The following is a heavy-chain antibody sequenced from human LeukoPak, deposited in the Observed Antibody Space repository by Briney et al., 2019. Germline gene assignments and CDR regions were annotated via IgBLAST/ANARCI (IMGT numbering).Heavy chain of an antibody. CDR3: ARGDFWNPYDY. D-gene: IGHD3-3*01. CDR1: GYTFTSYI. J-gene: IGHJ4*02. CDR2: INTNTGNP. Sequence: ASVKVSCKASGYTFTSYILNWVRQAPGQGLEWMGWINTNTGNPTYAQGFAGRFVFSLDTSVNTAYLQISSLKAEDTAVYYCARGDFWNPYDYWGQGTLVTVSS. V-gene: IGHV7-4-1*02.